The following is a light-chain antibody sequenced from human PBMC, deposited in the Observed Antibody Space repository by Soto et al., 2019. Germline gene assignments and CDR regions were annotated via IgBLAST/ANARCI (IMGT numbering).Light chain of an antibody. J-gene: IGLJ3*02. Sequence: QSALTQPPSASGSPGQSVTISCTGTSSDVGAYKYVSWYQQYPRKAPKLMIYEVSKRPSGVPDRFSGSKSGNTASLTVSGLQAEDEADYYCTSYVGSNIRVFGGGTKLTVL. CDR1: SSDVGAYKY. V-gene: IGLV2-8*01. CDR3: TSYVGSNIRV. CDR2: EVS.